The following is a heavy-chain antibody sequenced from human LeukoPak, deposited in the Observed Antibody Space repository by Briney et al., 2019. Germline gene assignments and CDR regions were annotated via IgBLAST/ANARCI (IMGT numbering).Heavy chain of an antibody. CDR1: GFTFSSYA. CDR2: ISGSGGST. CDR3: ARGMSGYYGMDV. V-gene: IGHV3-23*01. J-gene: IGHJ6*02. Sequence: GGSLRLSCAASGFTFSSYAMSWVRQAPGKGLEWVSAISGSGGSTYYADSVKGRFTISRDNSKNTLYLQMNSLRAEDTAVYYCARGMSGYYGMDVWGQGTTVTVSS.